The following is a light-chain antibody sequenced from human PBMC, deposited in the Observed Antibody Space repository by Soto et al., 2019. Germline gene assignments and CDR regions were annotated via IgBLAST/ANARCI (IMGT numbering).Light chain of an antibody. J-gene: IGLJ3*02. CDR2: EDN. Sequence: LTQPPSVSESPGKTVTISCTGSSGSIASNYVQWYQQRPGSAPTTVIYEDNQRPSGVPDRFSGSVDRSSKSASLTISGLKTEDEADYYCQSYDNTNQVFGGGTKLTVL. V-gene: IGLV6-57*02. CDR1: SGSIASNY. CDR3: QSYDNTNQV.